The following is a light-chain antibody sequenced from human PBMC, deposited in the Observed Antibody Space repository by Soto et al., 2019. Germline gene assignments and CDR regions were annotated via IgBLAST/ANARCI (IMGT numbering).Light chain of an antibody. CDR3: MQRIEFPWT. Sequence: EIEMTQTPLSLPVTPGEPASISCVSSQSLLDSDDGNTYVDWYLQKPGQSPLLLIYMRSYRASGVPDRFSGSGSGTDFTLKISRVEAEDVGVYYCMQRIEFPWTFGQGTKVDI. J-gene: IGKJ1*01. V-gene: IGKV2-40*01. CDR1: QSLLDSDDGNTY. CDR2: MRS.